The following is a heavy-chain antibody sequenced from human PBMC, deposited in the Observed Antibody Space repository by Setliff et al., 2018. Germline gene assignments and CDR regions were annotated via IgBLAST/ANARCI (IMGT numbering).Heavy chain of an antibody. D-gene: IGHD1-26*01. J-gene: IGHJ3*02. CDR1: GGSISNYY. Sequence: SETLSLTCTVSGGSISNYYWSWIRQPAGKGLEWIGRIYTSGSTNYNPSLKSRVTMSVDTSKNQFSLKLSSVTAADTAVYYCARKGISALSGAFDMWGQGTTVTV. CDR3: ARKGISALSGAFDM. V-gene: IGHV4-4*07. CDR2: IYTSGST.